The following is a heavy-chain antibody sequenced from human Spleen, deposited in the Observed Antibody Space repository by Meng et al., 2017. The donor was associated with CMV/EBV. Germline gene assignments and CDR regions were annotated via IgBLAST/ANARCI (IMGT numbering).Heavy chain of an antibody. V-gene: IGHV3-7*01. CDR2: IKPDGGER. D-gene: IGHD5-18*01. Sequence: GESLKISCAASGFTFSKYWMSWVRQAPGKGLEWVANIKPDGGERYYVDSVKGRFTISRDNAKKSVYLLMDSLRAEDTAVYFCARELGGYSHGKNSGYHYYGMDVWGQGTTVTVSS. CDR3: ARELGGYSHGKNSGYHYYGMDV. J-gene: IGHJ6*02. CDR1: GFTFSKYW.